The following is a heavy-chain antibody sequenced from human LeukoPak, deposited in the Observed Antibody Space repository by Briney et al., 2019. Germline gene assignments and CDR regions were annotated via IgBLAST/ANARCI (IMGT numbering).Heavy chain of an antibody. CDR2: ISGSGGST. V-gene: IGHV3-23*01. CDR1: GLTFSSYA. J-gene: IGHJ3*02. D-gene: IGHD3-9*01. CDR3: AKGAGRYFDWAADAFDI. Sequence: GGSLRLSCAASGLTFSSYAMSWVRQAPGKGLEWVSAISGSGGSTYYADSVKGRFTISRDNSKNTLYLQMNSLRAEDTAVYYCAKGAGRYFDWAADAFDIWGQGTVVTVSS.